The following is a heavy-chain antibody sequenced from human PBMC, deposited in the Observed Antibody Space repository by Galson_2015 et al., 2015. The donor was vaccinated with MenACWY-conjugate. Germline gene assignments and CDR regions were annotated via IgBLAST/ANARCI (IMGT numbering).Heavy chain of an antibody. Sequence: QSGAEVKKPGESLKISCKGSGYAFSTYWIAWVRQMPEKGLEWMGIIYPGDSDTRYSPSFQGQVTISADKSISTAYLQWSSLKASDTAMYYCARILYYYDSSGYYYEYWGQGTLVTVSS. J-gene: IGHJ4*02. CDR1: GYAFSTYW. CDR3: ARILYYYDSSGYYYEY. D-gene: IGHD3-22*01. CDR2: IYPGDSDT. V-gene: IGHV5-51*01.